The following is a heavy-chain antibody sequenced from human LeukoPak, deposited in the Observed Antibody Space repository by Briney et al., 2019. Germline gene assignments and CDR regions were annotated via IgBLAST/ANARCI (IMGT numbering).Heavy chain of an antibody. Sequence: GGSLRLSCAASGFIFSNYGMHWVRQAPGKGLEWVAVMSYDGSNKHYADSVKGRFTISRDNSKNTLYLQMNSLRAEDTAVYYCANSYYYGSGSYSRSLGGYFDYWGQGTLVTVSS. CDR3: ANSYYYGSGSYSRSLGGYFDY. D-gene: IGHD3-10*01. CDR2: MSYDGSNK. CDR1: GFIFSNYG. V-gene: IGHV3-30*18. J-gene: IGHJ4*02.